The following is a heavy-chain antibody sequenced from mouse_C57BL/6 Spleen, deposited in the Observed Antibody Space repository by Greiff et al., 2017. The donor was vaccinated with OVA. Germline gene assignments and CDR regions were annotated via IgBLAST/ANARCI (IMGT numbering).Heavy chain of an antibody. CDR3: ARGGKIRRAMDY. Sequence: EVQLQQSGAELVKPGASVKLSCTASGFNIKDYYMHWVKQRTEQGLEWIGRIDPEDGETEYAPKFQGKATITADTSSNTAYLQLSSLTSEDTAVYYCARGGKIRRAMDYWGQGTSVTVSS. CDR1: GFNIKDYY. J-gene: IGHJ4*01. CDR2: IDPEDGET. V-gene: IGHV14-2*01.